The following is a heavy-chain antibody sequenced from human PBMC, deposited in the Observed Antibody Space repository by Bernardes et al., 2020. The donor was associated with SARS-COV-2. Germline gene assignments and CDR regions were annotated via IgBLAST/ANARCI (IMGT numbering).Heavy chain of an antibody. Sequence: ASLKVSCKTSGYTFASYGVSWVRQAPGQGLEWMGRISGYNGNTNYAQKLQGRVTMTTDTSTSTAYMELRSLRSDDTAMYYCARFLGAYFDYWGQGTLVTVSS. CDR2: ISGYNGNT. D-gene: IGHD3-3*01. J-gene: IGHJ4*02. CDR3: ARFLGAYFDY. CDR1: GYTFASYG. V-gene: IGHV1-18*04.